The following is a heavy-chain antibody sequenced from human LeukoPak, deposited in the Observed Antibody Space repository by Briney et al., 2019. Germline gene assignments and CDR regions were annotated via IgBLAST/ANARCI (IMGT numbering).Heavy chain of an antibody. J-gene: IGHJ4*02. CDR1: GFTFSSYS. Sequence: PGGSLRLSCAASGFTFSSYSMNWVRQAPGKGLEWVAVISYDGSNKYYADSVKGRFTISRDNSKNTLYLQMNSLRAEDTAVFYCARVETYGGYIDYWGQGTLVTVSS. D-gene: IGHD4/OR15-4a*01. CDR2: ISYDGSNK. V-gene: IGHV3-30*03. CDR3: ARVETYGGYIDY.